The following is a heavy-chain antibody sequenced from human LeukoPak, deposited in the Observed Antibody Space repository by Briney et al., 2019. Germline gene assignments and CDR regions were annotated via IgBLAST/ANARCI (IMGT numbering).Heavy chain of an antibody. CDR3: ARDLTILWFGELDY. J-gene: IGHJ4*02. CDR2: ISAYNGNT. D-gene: IGHD3-10*01. V-gene: IGHV1-18*01. Sequence: ASVKVSCKASGYTFTSYGISWVRQAPGQGLEWMGWISAYNGNTNYAQKLQGRVTMTTDTSTSTAYMELRSLRSDDTAVYYRARDLTILWFGELDYWGQGTLVTVSS. CDR1: GYTFTSYG.